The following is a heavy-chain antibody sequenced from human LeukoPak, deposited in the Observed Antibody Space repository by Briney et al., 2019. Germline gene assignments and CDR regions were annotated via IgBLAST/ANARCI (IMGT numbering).Heavy chain of an antibody. CDR1: GFTLSSHN. Sequence: GGSLRLSCVASGFTLSSHNINWVRQAPGKGLEWVSHISSSGSVTYYGDSVKGRITISRDNAKNSVSLYMNSPRAEDSAVYYCARPGITAFDIWGQGTMVTVSS. V-gene: IGHV3-48*01. CDR2: ISSSGSVT. CDR3: ARPGITAFDI. D-gene: IGHD3-10*01. J-gene: IGHJ3*02.